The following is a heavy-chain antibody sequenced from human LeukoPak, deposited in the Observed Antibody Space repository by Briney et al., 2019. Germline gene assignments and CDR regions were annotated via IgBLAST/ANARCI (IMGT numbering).Heavy chain of an antibody. CDR1: GFTFDDYA. D-gene: IGHD4-17*01. CDR3: AKMPVTSYWYFDL. J-gene: IGHJ2*01. CDR2: ISWNSGSI. Sequence: PGRSLRLSCAASGFTFDDYAMHWVRQAPGKGLEWVSGISWNSGSIGYADSVKGRFTISRDNAKNSLYLQMNILRAEDTALYYCAKMPVTSYWYFDLWGRGTLVTVSS. V-gene: IGHV3-9*01.